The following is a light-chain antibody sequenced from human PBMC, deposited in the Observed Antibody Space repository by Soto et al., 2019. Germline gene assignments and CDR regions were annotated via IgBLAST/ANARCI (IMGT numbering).Light chain of an antibody. CDR2: YNS. Sequence: QSVLTQPPSVSGAPGQRVTISCTGSSSNIGAGYDVHWYQQLPGTAPKLLIYYNSNRPSGVPDRFSGSKSGPSASLAITGLQAEDEADYYCQSYDSRLSGSRIFGGGTKLTVL. V-gene: IGLV1-40*01. J-gene: IGLJ2*01. CDR1: SSNIGAGYD. CDR3: QSYDSRLSGSRI.